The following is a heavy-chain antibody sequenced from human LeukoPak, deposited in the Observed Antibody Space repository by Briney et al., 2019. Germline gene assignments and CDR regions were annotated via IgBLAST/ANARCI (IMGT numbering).Heavy chain of an antibody. J-gene: IGHJ4*02. Sequence: GASVKVSCKASGGTFSSYAISWVRQAPGQGLEWMGRIIPILGIANYAQKFQGRVTITADKSTSTAYMELSSLRSEDTAVYYCARELAYCGGNCYSFDYWGQGTLVTVSS. D-gene: IGHD2-21*02. V-gene: IGHV1-69*04. CDR3: ARELAYCGGNCYSFDY. CDR1: GGTFSSYA. CDR2: IIPILGIA.